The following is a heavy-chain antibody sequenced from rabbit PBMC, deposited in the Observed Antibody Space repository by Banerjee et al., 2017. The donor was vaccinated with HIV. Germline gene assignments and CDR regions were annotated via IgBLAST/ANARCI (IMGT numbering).Heavy chain of an antibody. CDR1: GFSFSDNYY. D-gene: IGHD2-1*01. J-gene: IGHJ3*01. V-gene: IGHV1S40*01. CDR3: ARDLYGGYGVYGDGIL. CDR2: IYTSSTGTT. Sequence: QSLEESGGDLVKPGASLTLTCTASGFSFSDNYYMCWVRQAPGKGLEWIACIYTSSTGTTHYANWAKGRFTISETSSTTVTLQMTSLTAADTATYFCARDLYGGYGVYGDGILWGQGTLVTVS.